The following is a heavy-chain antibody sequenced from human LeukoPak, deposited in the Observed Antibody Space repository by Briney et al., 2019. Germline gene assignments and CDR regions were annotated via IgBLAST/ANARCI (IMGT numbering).Heavy chain of an antibody. CDR3: ARDQVLRYFDWLFQSDY. V-gene: IGHV1-2*02. J-gene: IGHJ4*02. Sequence: ASVKVSCKASGYTFTGYGISWVRQAPGQGLEWMGWINPNSGGTNYAQKFQGRVTMTRDTSISTAYMELSRLRSDDTAVYYCARDQVLRYFDWLFQSDYWGQGTLVTVSS. CDR2: INPNSGGT. CDR1: GYTFTGYG. D-gene: IGHD3-9*01.